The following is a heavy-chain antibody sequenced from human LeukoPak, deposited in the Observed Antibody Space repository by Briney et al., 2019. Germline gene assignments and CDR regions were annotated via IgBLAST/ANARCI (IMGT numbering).Heavy chain of an antibody. CDR2: INPNSGGT. J-gene: IGHJ4*02. CDR1: GYTFTGYY. D-gene: IGHD3-10*01. CDR3: ARDSGEVPDY. Sequence: ASVKVSCKASGYTFTGYYMHWVRQAPGQGLEWMGWINPNSGGTNYGQKLQGRVTMTRDTSISTAYMELDRLRFDDTAVYYCARDSGEVPDYWGQGTLVTVSS. V-gene: IGHV1-2*02.